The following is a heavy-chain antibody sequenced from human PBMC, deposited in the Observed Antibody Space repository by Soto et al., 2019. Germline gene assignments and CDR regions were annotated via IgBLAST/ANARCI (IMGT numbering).Heavy chain of an antibody. CDR1: GGSFSGYY. Sequence: QAQLQQWGAGLLKPSETLSLTCAVYGGSFSGYYWSWIRQPPGKGLEWIGEINHSGSTNYNPSLKSRVTISVDTSKNQFSLKLSSVTAADTAVYYCARVKRTYYYYGMDVWGQGTTVTVSS. CDR3: ARVKRTYYYYGMDV. V-gene: IGHV4-34*01. CDR2: INHSGST. J-gene: IGHJ6*02.